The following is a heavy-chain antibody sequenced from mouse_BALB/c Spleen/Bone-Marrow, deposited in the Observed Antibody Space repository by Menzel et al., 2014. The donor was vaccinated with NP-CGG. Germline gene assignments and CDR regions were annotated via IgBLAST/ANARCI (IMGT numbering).Heavy chain of an antibody. Sequence: DVHLVESGGGLVQPGGSLKLSCATSGFTFSDYYMYWVRQTPEKRLEWVAYISNGGGSTYYPDTVKGRFTISRDNAKNTLYMQMSRLKSEDTAMYYCARHNYDETWFAYWGQGTLVTVSA. CDR1: GFTFSDYY. V-gene: IGHV5-12*02. CDR2: ISNGGGST. CDR3: ARHNYDETWFAY. J-gene: IGHJ3*01. D-gene: IGHD2-4*01.